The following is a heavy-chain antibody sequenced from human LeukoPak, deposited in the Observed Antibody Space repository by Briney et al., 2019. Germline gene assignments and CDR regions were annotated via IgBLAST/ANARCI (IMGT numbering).Heavy chain of an antibody. Sequence: ASVKVSCKASGYTFTSYGISWVRQAPGQGLEWMGWINPNSGGTNYAQKFQGRVTMTRDTSISTAYMELSRLRSDDTAVYYCARDRNYGDYHDYWGQGTLVTVSS. J-gene: IGHJ4*02. CDR2: INPNSGGT. CDR1: GYTFTSYG. D-gene: IGHD4-17*01. CDR3: ARDRNYGDYHDY. V-gene: IGHV1-2*02.